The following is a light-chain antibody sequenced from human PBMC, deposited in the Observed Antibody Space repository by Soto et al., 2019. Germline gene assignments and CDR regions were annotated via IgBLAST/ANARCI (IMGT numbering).Light chain of an antibody. V-gene: IGLV2-14*01. CDR3: SSYTSTKVL. CDR2: EVS. Sequence: QSALTQPASVSGSPGQSVTISCTGTRSDVGTYNFVSWYQQHPGKVPKLMIYEVSERPSGVSHRFSGSKSGNTASLTISGLQAEDEADYYCSSYTSTKVLFGGGTKVTVL. J-gene: IGLJ2*01. CDR1: RSDVGTYNF.